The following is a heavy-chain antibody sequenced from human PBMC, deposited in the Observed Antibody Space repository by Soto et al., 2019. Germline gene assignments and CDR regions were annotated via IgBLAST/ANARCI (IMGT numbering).Heavy chain of an antibody. CDR1: GGSISGHY. J-gene: IGHJ6*03. V-gene: IGHV4-59*08. CDR3: ARGPYYDLIWNYYYMDV. D-gene: IGHD3-16*01. CDR2: MYYSGST. Sequence: QVQLQEWGPGLVKPSETLSLSCSVSGGSISGHYWSWVRQTPGKGLEWIGYMYYSGSTNYNPSLKSRGTISVDTSKNHFSLRLTSVTAADTAVYYCARGPYYDLIWNYYYMDVWGKGTTVTVSS.